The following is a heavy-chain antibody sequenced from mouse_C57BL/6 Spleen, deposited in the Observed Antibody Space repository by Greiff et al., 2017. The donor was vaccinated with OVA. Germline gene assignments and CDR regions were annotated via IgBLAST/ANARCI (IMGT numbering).Heavy chain of an antibody. CDR2: IGPGSGST. V-gene: IGHV1-77*01. J-gene: IGHJ4*01. Sequence: QVQLQQSGAELVKPGASVKISCKASGYTFTDYYINWVKQRPGQGLAWIGKIGPGSGSTYYNEKFKGKATLTADKSSSTAYMQLSSLTSEDSAVYFCARSRDYGLYYYAMDYWGQGTSVTVSS. CDR3: ARSRDYGLYYYAMDY. CDR1: GYTFTDYY. D-gene: IGHD2-2*01.